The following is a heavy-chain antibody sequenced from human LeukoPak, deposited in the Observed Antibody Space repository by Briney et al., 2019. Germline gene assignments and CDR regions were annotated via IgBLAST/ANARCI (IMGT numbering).Heavy chain of an antibody. D-gene: IGHD3-22*01. Sequence: SVKVSCKASGGTFISYAISWVRQAPGQGLEWMGGIIPIFGTANYAQEFQGRVTITADESTSTAYMELSSLRSEDTAVYYCAQTRGDYDSSGYYLDYWGQGTLVTVSS. CDR1: GGTFISYA. CDR2: IIPIFGTA. CDR3: AQTRGDYDSSGYYLDY. J-gene: IGHJ4*02. V-gene: IGHV1-69*13.